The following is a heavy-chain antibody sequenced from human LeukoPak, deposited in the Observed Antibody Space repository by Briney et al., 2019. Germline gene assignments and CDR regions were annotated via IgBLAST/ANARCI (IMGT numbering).Heavy chain of an antibody. Sequence: PSETLSLTCTVSGGSISSYYWSWIRQPPGKGLEWIGYIYYSGSTNYNPSLKSRVTISVDTSKNQFSLKLSSVTAADTAVYYCARSHYYDSSGSRNNWFDPWGQGTLVTVSS. CDR1: GGSISSYY. CDR2: IYYSGST. CDR3: ARSHYYDSSGSRNNWFDP. V-gene: IGHV4-59*01. D-gene: IGHD3-22*01. J-gene: IGHJ5*02.